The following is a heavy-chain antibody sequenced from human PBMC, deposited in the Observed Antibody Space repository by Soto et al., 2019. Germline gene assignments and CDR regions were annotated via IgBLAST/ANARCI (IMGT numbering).Heavy chain of an antibody. V-gene: IGHV4-34*01. D-gene: IGHD2-21*02. Sequence: QVQLQQWGAGLLKPSETLSLTCAVYGGSFSGYYWSWIRQPPGKGLEGIGEIRHSGSTNYNPSRKSRVTISVDTSKNKFSLKLSSVPAADPAVYYCARTYGGNSFDYWGQGTLVTVSS. J-gene: IGHJ4*02. CDR1: GGSFSGYY. CDR3: ARTYGGNSFDY. CDR2: IRHSGST.